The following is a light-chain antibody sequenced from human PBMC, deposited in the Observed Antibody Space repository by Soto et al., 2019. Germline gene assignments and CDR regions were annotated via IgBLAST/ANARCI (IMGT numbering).Light chain of an antibody. V-gene: IGKV3-11*01. CDR3: QQRSNWPLT. CDR2: DAS. J-gene: IGKJ4*01. Sequence: IVLTQSPATLSLSPGERATLSCRASQSLTSYLAWYQQKPGKAPRLLIYDASNRATGIPARFSGSGSGTDFTLTISSLEPEDFAVYYCQQRSNWPLTFGGGTKVQIK. CDR1: QSLTSY.